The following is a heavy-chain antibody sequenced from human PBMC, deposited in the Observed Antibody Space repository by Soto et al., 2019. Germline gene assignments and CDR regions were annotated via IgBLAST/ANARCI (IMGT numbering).Heavy chain of an antibody. CDR1: GYSVSSNTAA. D-gene: IGHD6-13*01. CDR2: TYYRSKWYN. V-gene: IGHV6-1*01. CDR3: ARSIAAALSYYYYMDV. Sequence: SQTLSLTCAISGYSVSSNTAAWHWIRQSPSTGLEWLGRTYYRSKWYNDYAVSVKSRITINPDTSKNQFSLQLNSVTPEDTAVYYCARSIAAALSYYYYMDVWGKGTTVTVSS. J-gene: IGHJ6*03.